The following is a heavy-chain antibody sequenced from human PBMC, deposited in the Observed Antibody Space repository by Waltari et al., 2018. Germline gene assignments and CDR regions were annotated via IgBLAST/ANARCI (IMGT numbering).Heavy chain of an antibody. CDR1: GYTFTGYY. CDR2: INPNSGGT. CDR3: ARVPDTAINY. Sequence: QVQLVQSGAEVKKPGASVQVSCKASGYTFTGYYLHWVRQATGQGLEWMGRINPNSGGTNYAQKFQGRVTMTRDTSISTAYMELSRLRSDDTAVYYCARVPDTAINYWGQGTLVTVSS. V-gene: IGHV1-2*06. J-gene: IGHJ4*02. D-gene: IGHD5-18*01.